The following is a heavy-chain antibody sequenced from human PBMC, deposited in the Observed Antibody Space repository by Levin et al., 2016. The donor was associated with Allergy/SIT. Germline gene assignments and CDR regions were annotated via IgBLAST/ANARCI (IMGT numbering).Heavy chain of an antibody. CDR2: INPSGGST. CDR1: GYTFTSYY. V-gene: IGHV1-46*03. D-gene: IGHD3-3*01. J-gene: IGHJ1*01. Sequence: ASVKVSCKASGYTFTSYYMHWVRQAPGQGLEWMGIINPSGGSTSYAQKFQGRVTMTRDTSTSTVYMELSSLRSEDTAVYYCARGGYDFWSGTEYFQHWGQGTLVTVSS. CDR3: ARGGYDFWSGTEYFQH.